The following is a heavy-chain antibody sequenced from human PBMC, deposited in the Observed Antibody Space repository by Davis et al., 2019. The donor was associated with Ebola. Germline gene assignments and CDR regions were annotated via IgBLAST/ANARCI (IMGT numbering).Heavy chain of an antibody. CDR2: IIPIFGTA. D-gene: IGHD2-21*02. J-gene: IGHJ4*02. Sequence: AASVKASCKASGGTFSSYAISWVRQAPGQGLEWMGGIIPIFGTANYAQKFQGRVTITADESTSTAYVELSSLRSEDTAVYYCARATRCGGDCYPDYWGQGTLVTVSS. CDR3: ARATRCGGDCYPDY. V-gene: IGHV1-69*13. CDR1: GGTFSSYA.